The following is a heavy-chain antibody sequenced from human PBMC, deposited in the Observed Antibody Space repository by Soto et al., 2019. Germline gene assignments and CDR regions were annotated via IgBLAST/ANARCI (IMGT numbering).Heavy chain of an antibody. D-gene: IGHD3-22*01. J-gene: IGHJ4*02. CDR1: GYTFSAYY. CDR2: INPKSGGT. V-gene: IGHV1-2*02. CDR3: ARGGTFAYDTSGYSAY. Sequence: ASVKVSCKTSGYTFSAYYMHWVRQAPGQGLEWMGWINPKSGGTLYAQKFQGRVTMTRDTSISTAYMELSRLRSDDTAVYYCARGGTFAYDTSGYSAYWGQGTLVTVS.